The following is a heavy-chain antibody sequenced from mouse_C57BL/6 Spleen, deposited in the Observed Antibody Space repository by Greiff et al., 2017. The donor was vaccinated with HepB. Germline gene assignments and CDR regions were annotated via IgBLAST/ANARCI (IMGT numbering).Heavy chain of an antibody. D-gene: IGHD1-1*01. V-gene: IGHV1-76*01. CDR2: IYPGSGNT. Sequence: VQLQQSGAELVRPGASVKLSCKASGYTFTDYYINWVKQRPGQGLEWIARIYPGSGNTYYNEKFKGKATLTAEKSSSTAYMQLSSLTSEDSAVYFCARGYYYGSSAWYFDVWGTGTTVTVSS. CDR3: ARGYYYGSSAWYFDV. CDR1: GYTFTDYY. J-gene: IGHJ1*03.